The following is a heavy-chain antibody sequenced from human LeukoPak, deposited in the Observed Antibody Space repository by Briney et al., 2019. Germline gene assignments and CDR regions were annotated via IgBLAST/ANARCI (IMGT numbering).Heavy chain of an antibody. CDR1: GGSISSSSYY. CDR2: IYYSGST. Sequence: SETLSLTCTVSGGSISSSSYYWGWIRQPPGKGLEWIGSIYYSGSTYYNPSLKSRVTISVDTSKNQFSLKLSSVTAADTAVYYCASKGIAAAGIPPADYWGQGTLVTVSS. D-gene: IGHD6-13*01. V-gene: IGHV4-39*01. CDR3: ASKGIAAAGIPPADY. J-gene: IGHJ4*02.